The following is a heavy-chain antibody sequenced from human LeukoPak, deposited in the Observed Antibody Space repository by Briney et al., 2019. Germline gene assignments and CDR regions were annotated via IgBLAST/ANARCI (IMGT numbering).Heavy chain of an antibody. D-gene: IGHD3-10*01. Sequence: SETLSLTCTVSGGSISSSSYYRGWIRQPPGKGLEWIGSIYYSGSTYYNPSLKSRVTISVDTSKNQFSLKLSSVTAADTAVYYCARPRPLLWFGGLFENAFDIWGQGTMVTVSS. CDR2: IYYSGST. CDR1: GGSISSSSYY. J-gene: IGHJ3*02. CDR3: ARPRPLLWFGGLFENAFDI. V-gene: IGHV4-39*01.